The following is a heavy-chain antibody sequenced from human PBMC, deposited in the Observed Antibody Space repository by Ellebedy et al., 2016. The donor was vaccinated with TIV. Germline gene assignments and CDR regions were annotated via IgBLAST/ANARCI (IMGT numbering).Heavy chain of an antibody. CDR1: GFSFSSYW. J-gene: IGHJ4*02. D-gene: IGHD5-18*01. Sequence: GGSLRLSCAASGFSFSSYWMSWVRQAPGKGLEWVAVKSFAQSDEYYADSLKGRFTISRDNAKNTLYLHMNSLRSEDTALYYCARPHNSYGYLYFLDLWGQGTLVTVSS. CDR2: KSFAQSDE. CDR3: ARPHNSYGYLYFLDL. V-gene: IGHV3-30*03.